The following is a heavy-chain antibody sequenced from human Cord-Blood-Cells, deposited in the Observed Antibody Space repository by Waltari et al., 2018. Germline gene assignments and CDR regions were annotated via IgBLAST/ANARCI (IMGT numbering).Heavy chain of an antibody. V-gene: IGHV1-8*03. Sequence: QVQLVQSGAEVKKPGASVKVSCKASGYTFPSHDINWSRQATGQGLEWMEWMNPNSGNAGYAQKFQGRVTITRNTSISTAYRELSSLRSEDTAVYYCARGGYYDILTGYYDYWGQGTLVTVSS. J-gene: IGHJ4*02. D-gene: IGHD3-9*01. CDR3: ARGGYYDILTGYYDY. CDR1: GYTFPSHD. CDR2: MNPNSGNA.